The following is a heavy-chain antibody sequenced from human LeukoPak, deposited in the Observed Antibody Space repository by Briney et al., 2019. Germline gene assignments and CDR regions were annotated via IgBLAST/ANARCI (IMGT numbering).Heavy chain of an antibody. D-gene: IGHD3-10*01. CDR3: ARASQWLWFRHWFDP. CDR2: INHSGST. Sequence: PSETLSLTCAVSGGSFSGYYWSWIRQPPGKGLEWIGEINHSGSTNYNPSLKSRVTISVDTSKHQFSLKLSSVTAADTAVYYCARASQWLWFRHWFDPWGQGTLVTVSS. J-gene: IGHJ5*02. CDR1: GGSFSGYY. V-gene: IGHV4-34*01.